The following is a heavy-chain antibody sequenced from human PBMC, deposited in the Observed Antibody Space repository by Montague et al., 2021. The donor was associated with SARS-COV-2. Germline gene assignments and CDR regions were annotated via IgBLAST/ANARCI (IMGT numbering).Heavy chain of an antibody. V-gene: IGHV4-38-2*02. J-gene: IGHJ4*02. CDR2: VNHSEGT. D-gene: IGHD3-10*01. CDR3: ARVDVLTMVRGIIRGVCYFDY. CDR1: GYSISSGYY. Sequence: SETLSLTCSVTGYSISSGYYWGWFRQSPGRGLEWIGTVNHSEGTYYNQSLQSRVTISVDQSKNQFSLRLISVTAADTAAYYWARVDVLTMVRGIIRGVCYFDYWGQGTLVTVSS.